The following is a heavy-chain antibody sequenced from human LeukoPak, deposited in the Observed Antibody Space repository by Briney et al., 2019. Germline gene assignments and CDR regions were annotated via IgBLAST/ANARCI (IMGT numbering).Heavy chain of an antibody. V-gene: IGHV1-18*01. CDR3: ARDSVVGATTRAFDI. CDR2: ISAYNGNT. Sequence: GASVKVSCKASGYTFTSYGISWVRQAPGQGLEWMGGISAYNGNTNYAQKLQGRVTMTTDTSTSTAYMELRSLRSDDTAVYYCARDSVVGATTRAFDIWGQGTMVTVSS. D-gene: IGHD1-26*01. J-gene: IGHJ3*02. CDR1: GYTFTSYG.